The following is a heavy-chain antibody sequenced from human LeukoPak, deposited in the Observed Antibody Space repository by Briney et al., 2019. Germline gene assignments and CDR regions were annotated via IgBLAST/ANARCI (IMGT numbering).Heavy chain of an antibody. V-gene: IGHV3-7*01. CDR2: INQDGRGT. CDR3: ARDRALYDSRRGYYYTEDDY. D-gene: IGHD3-22*01. CDR1: GFTFSTYW. Sequence: GGSPRLSCAASGFTFSTYWMSWVRQAPGKGLEWVANINQDGRGTYSVDSVKGRFTISRGNAKSSLYLQMNSLRADDTAVYYCARDRALYDSRRGYYYTEDDYWGQGTLVTVSS. J-gene: IGHJ4*02.